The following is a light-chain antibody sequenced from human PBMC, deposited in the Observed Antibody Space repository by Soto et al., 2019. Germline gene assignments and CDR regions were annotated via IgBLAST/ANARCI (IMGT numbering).Light chain of an antibody. Sequence: DIQMTQSPSTLSASVGDRVTITCRASQSISGWLAWYQQKPGKAPKLLIYDASTLETGVPSRFSGSGSGTQFTLTISRLQSDDFAPYYCQQHNGYGPITFGQGTRLEIK. CDR1: QSISGW. CDR2: DAS. J-gene: IGKJ5*01. CDR3: QQHNGYGPIT. V-gene: IGKV1-5*01.